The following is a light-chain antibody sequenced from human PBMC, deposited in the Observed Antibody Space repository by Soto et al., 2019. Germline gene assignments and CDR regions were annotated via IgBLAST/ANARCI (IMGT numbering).Light chain of an antibody. V-gene: IGLV1-40*01. CDR2: ANT. CDR3: QSYDNSLSGSRV. J-gene: IGLJ2*01. Sequence: QSVLTQPPSVSGAPGQRVTVSCTGSRSNIGAGYDVQWYQQLPGTAPKLLIYANTNRPSGVPDRFSGSKSGTSASLAITGLQAEDEGDYYCQSYDNSLSGSRVFGGGTKLTVL. CDR1: RSNIGAGYD.